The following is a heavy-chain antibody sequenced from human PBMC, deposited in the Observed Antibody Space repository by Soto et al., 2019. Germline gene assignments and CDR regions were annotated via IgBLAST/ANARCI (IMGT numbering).Heavy chain of an antibody. CDR3: ARTKTVAGSTEYFHY. CDR1: GYTFTSYG. J-gene: IGHJ1*01. Sequence: ASVKVSCKASGYTFTSYGISWVRQAPGQGLEWMGWISPYSGSTNYAQKFQGRVTMTRDTSITTVYMELSRLTSDDTAVYFCARTKTVAGSTEYFHYWGQGTPVTVSS. V-gene: IGHV1-18*01. CDR2: ISPYSGST. D-gene: IGHD6-19*01.